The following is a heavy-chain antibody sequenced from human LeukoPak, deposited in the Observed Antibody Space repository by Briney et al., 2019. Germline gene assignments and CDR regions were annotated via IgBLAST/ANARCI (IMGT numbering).Heavy chain of an antibody. CDR1: GFTFSSYR. J-gene: IGHJ4*02. CDR3: AREYSSSWIFDY. D-gene: IGHD6-13*01. CDR2: IKQDGSEK. Sequence: PGGSLRLSCAASGFTFSSYRMSWVRQAPGKGLEWVANIKQDGSEKYYVDSVKGRFTISRDNAKNSLYLQMNSLRAEDTAVYYCAREYSSSWIFDYWGQGTLVTVSS. V-gene: IGHV3-7*01.